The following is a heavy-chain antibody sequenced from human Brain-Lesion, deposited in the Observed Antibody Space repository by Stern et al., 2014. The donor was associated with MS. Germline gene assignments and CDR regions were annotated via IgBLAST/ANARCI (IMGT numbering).Heavy chain of an antibody. V-gene: IGHV4-39*01. CDR1: GGSISSSTYY. D-gene: IGHD1-26*01. CDR3: ARHDSVPRPSQLYSARDRGPGYFDY. CDR2: IYYRGFT. Sequence: VQLVQSGPGLVKPSETLSLTCTVSGGSISSSTYYWAWIRQPPGKGLEWIGNIYYRGFTYYNPSLKSRVTLSVAMSKNQFSLKLSSVTAADTAIYYCARHDSVPRPSQLYSARDRGPGYFDYWGQGTLVTVSS. J-gene: IGHJ4*02.